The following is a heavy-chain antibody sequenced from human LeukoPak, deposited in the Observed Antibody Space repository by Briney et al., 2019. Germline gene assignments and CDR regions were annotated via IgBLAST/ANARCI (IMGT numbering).Heavy chain of an antibody. CDR3: ARDPNYYGSGSYGLDY. CDR1: GGTFSSYA. CDR2: IIPILGIA. D-gene: IGHD3-10*01. V-gene: IGHV1-69*04. Sequence: SVKVSCKASGGTFSSYAISWVRQAPGQGLEWMGRIIPILGIANYAQKFQGRVTITADKSTSTAYMELSSLRSEDTAVYYCARDPNYYGSGSYGLDYWGQGTLVTVSS. J-gene: IGHJ4*02.